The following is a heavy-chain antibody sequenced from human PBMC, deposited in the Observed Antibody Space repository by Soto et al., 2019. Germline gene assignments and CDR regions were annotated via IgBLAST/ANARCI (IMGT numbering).Heavy chain of an antibody. V-gene: IGHV1-24*01. CDR1: GYTLTELS. Sequence: GASVKVSCKVSGYTLTELSMHWVRQAPGKGLEWMGGIDAEDGKTNYAQKLQGRVTMTTDTSTSTAYMELRSLRSDDTAVYYCARGQGIAVAGTIAGYWGQGTLVTVSS. J-gene: IGHJ4*02. D-gene: IGHD6-19*01. CDR3: ARGQGIAVAGTIAGY. CDR2: IDAEDGKT.